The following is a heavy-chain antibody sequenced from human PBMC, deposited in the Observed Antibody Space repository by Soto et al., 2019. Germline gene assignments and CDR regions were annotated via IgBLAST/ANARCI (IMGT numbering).Heavy chain of an antibody. J-gene: IGHJ4*02. CDR2: IYSGGST. CDR1: GFTVSSNY. CDR3: ARDRPAAGIDY. Sequence: PGGSLRLSCAASGFTVSSNYMSWVRQAPGKGLEWVSVIYSGGSTYYADSVKGRFTISRDNSKNTLYLQMNSLRAEDTAVYYCARDRPAAGIDYWGQGTLVTVYS. V-gene: IGHV3-53*01. D-gene: IGHD6-13*01.